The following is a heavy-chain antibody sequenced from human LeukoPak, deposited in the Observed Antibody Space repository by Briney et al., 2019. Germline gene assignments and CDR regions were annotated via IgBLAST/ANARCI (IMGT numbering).Heavy chain of an antibody. CDR3: ARDGDYDYIWGSYRFED. CDR2: INQDGTKR. Sequence: SGGSLRLSCAASGFTLSGYWMNWVRQAPGKGLEWVANINQDGTKRNYLDSVGGRFTISGDNAEKSVYLQMNRLRAEDTAVYYCARDGDYDYIWGSYRFEDWGQGILVTVSS. D-gene: IGHD3-16*02. CDR1: GFTLSGYW. V-gene: IGHV3-7*03. J-gene: IGHJ4*02.